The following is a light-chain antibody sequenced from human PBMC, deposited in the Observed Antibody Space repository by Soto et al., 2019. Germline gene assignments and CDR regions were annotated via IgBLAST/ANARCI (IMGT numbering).Light chain of an antibody. V-gene: IGKV1-5*01. Sequence: DIQMTQSPSTLSASVGDRVTITCRASQSISSWLAWYEQKPGKAPKLLIYDASSLESGVPSRFSGTGLGTEFTLTIGSLQPDDFATYYCQHYNSYTWTFGQGTKVDIK. J-gene: IGKJ1*01. CDR2: DAS. CDR1: QSISSW. CDR3: QHYNSYTWT.